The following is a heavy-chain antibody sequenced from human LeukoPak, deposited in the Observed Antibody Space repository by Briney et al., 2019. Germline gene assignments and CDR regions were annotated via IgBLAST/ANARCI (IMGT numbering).Heavy chain of an antibody. CDR1: GFTFSSYS. CDR3: ASWEWELLYYYYMDV. V-gene: IGHV3-21*01. CDR2: ISSSSSYI. D-gene: IGHD1-26*01. J-gene: IGHJ6*03. Sequence: PGGSLRLSCAASGFTFSSYSMSWVRQAPGKGLEWVSSISSSSSYIYYADSVKGRFTISRDNAKNSLYLQMNSLRAEDTAVYYCASWEWELLYYYYMDVWGKGTTVTVSS.